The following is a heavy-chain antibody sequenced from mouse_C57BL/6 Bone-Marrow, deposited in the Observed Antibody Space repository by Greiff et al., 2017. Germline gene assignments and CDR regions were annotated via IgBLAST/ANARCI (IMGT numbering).Heavy chain of an antibody. D-gene: IGHD1-1*02. Sequence: VQLQQPGAELVKPGASVKLSCKASGYTFTSYWMQWVKQRPGRGLEWIGEIDPSDGYTNYNQKFKGKATLTVDTSSSTAYMQLSSLTSEDSAVYSGARCDCGGPWYLDVWGTGTTVTVTA. CDR2: IDPSDGYT. V-gene: IGHV1-50*01. CDR1: GYTFTSYW. J-gene: IGHJ1*03. CDR3: ARCDCGGPWYLDV.